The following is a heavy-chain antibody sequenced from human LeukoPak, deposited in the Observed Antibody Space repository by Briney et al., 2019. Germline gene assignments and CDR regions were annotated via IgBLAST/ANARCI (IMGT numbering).Heavy chain of an antibody. J-gene: IGHJ4*02. CDR1: GFHFSRYS. CDR2: ISGSGGST. Sequence: GSLRLSFAASGFHFSRYSMSWVRQAPGKGLGLVSAISGSGGSTYYADSVKGRFTISRDNAKNSLYLQMNSLRAEDTAVYYCARFRDSMVPFDYWGQGTVVTVSS. CDR3: ARFRDSMVPFDY. D-gene: IGHD3-22*01. V-gene: IGHV3-23*01.